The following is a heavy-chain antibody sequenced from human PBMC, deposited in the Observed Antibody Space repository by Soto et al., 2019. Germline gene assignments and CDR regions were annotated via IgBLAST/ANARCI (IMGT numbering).Heavy chain of an antibody. CDR2: INAGNGNT. J-gene: IGHJ3*02. CDR3: ARGARDYYDSSGSFDAFDI. CDR1: GYICTSYA. D-gene: IGHD3-22*01. V-gene: IGHV1-3*01. Sequence: GASVNGCCNASGYICTSYAMHWVRQAPGQRLEWMGRINAGNGNTKYSQKFQGRVTITRDTSASTAYMELSSLRSEDTAVYYCARGARDYYDSSGSFDAFDIWGQGTMVT.